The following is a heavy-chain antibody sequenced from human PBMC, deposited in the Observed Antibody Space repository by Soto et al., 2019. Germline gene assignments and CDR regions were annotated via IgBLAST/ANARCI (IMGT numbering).Heavy chain of an antibody. CDR1: GFTFSSYG. CDR3: AKELDGSTYGTWFDP. D-gene: IGHD5-18*01. J-gene: IGHJ5*02. Sequence: GGSLRLSCAASGFTFSSYGMHWVRQAPGKGLEWVAVISYDGSNKYFADSVKGRFTISRDNSKNTLYLQMNSLRAEDTAVYYCAKELDGSTYGTWFDPWGRGTLVTVSS. CDR2: ISYDGSNK. V-gene: IGHV3-30*18.